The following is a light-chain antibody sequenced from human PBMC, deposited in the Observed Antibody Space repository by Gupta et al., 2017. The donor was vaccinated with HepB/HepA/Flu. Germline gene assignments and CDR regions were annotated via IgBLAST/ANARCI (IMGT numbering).Light chain of an antibody. CDR3: QQFHNLPLT. CDR2: DAS. V-gene: IGKV1-33*01. J-gene: IGKJ4*01. CDR1: QDIDNY. Sequence: DIQMTQSPSSLSAFVGDRVTITCQASQDIDNYLNWYHQKPGKAPKLLLYDASKLQTGVPSRFSGSGSGTXFSLTIXRLQPEEIGTYYCQQFHNLPLTFGXGTKVEI.